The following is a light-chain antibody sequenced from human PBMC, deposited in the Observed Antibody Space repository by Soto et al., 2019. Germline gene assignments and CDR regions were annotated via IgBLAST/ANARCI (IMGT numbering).Light chain of an antibody. V-gene: IGLV2-14*01. J-gene: IGLJ1*01. Sequence: QSALTQPASVSGSPGHSITISCTGTSSDVGSYKYVSWYQQHPGEAPKLMIYEVSNRPSGVSNRFSGSKSGNTASLTISGLQAEDEADYYCSSYTSSSPCVFGTGTKVTVL. CDR1: SSDVGSYKY. CDR3: SSYTSSSPCV. CDR2: EVS.